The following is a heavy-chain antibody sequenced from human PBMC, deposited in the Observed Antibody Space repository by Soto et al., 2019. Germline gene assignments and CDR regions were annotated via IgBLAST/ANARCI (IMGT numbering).Heavy chain of an antibody. V-gene: IGHV4-61*01. CDR2: IYYSGST. CDR3: ARADDSSGYYPFEFDY. CDR1: GGSVSSGSNY. D-gene: IGHD3-22*01. Sequence: PSETLSLTCTVSGGSVSSGSNYWSWIRQPQGKGLERIGYIYYSGSTNYNPSLKSRVTISVDTSKNQFSLKLSSVTAADTAVYYCARADDSSGYYPFEFDYWGQGTLVTVSS. J-gene: IGHJ4*02.